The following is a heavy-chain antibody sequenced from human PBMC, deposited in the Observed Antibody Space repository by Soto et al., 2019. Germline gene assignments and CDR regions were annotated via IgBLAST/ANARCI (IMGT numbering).Heavy chain of an antibody. V-gene: IGHV1-69*04. CDR3: AREVRGAHAYYMDV. D-gene: IGHD3-10*01. CDR2: IIPILGIA. Sequence: SVKVSCKASGGTFSSYTISWVRQAPGQGLEWMGRIIPILGIANYAQKFQGRVTITADKSTSTAYMELSSLRSEDTAVYYCAREVRGAHAYYMDVWGKGTTVTVS. J-gene: IGHJ6*03. CDR1: GGTFSSYT.